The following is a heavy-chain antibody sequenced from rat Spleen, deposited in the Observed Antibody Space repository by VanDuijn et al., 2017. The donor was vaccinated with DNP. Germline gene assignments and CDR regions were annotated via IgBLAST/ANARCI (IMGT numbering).Heavy chain of an antibody. D-gene: IGHD3-8*01. J-gene: IGHJ2*01. Sequence: EVQLVESGGGPVQPGRSLKISCIASGFIFSNYWMTWIRQAPGRGLEWVASITNTGGSTYYPDSVKGRFTISRDNAKSTLYLQMNSLRSEDTATYYCTSNPHIRTAAPFDYWGQGVMVTVSS. CDR2: ITNTGGST. CDR1: GFIFSNYW. V-gene: IGHV5-31*01. CDR3: TSNPHIRTAAPFDY.